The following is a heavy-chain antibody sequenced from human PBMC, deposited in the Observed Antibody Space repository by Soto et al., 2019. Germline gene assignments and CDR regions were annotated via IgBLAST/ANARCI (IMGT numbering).Heavy chain of an antibody. V-gene: IGHV1-8*01. CDR2: MYPNNGQT. D-gene: IGHD2-15*01. CDR3: APMSRGLTHWLDP. Sequence: QVQLVQSGAEVKRPGASVKVSCKASGDTFSNFDFNWVRQATGQGPEWMGWMYPNNGQTAYARTFQGRVTMTWNSSTSTAYMELSSLTAEDTAVYSCAPMSRGLTHWLDPWGQGTLVTVSS. CDR1: GDTFSNFD. J-gene: IGHJ5*02.